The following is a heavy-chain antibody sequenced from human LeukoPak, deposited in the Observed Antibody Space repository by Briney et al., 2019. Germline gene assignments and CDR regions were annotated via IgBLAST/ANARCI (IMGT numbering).Heavy chain of an antibody. J-gene: IGHJ6*02. CDR2: IKQDGSEK. CDR3: ARDAVDTANAV. Sequence: GGSLRLSCAASGFTFSTYWMSRVRQTPEKGLEWVAHIKQDGSEKYYVDSVKGRFTISRDSAKNTLYLQMNSLRAEDTAVYYCARDAVDTANAVWGQGTTVTVSS. V-gene: IGHV3-7*01. CDR1: GFTFSTYW. D-gene: IGHD5-18*01.